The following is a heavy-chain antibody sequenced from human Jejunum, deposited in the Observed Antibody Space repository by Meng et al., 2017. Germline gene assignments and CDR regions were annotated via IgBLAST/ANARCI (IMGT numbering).Heavy chain of an antibody. CDR1: GDYISSSYW. CDR2: IYHSGTT. CDR3: ARDFEALNGV. V-gene: IGHV4-4*02. Sequence: QGQVPESGPGPVKPWGTLSLTRAVSGDYISSSYWWSRVRQPPGKGLEWIGEIYHSGTTNYNPSLKSRVTLSVDKSQNQFSLNLSSVTAADTAVYFCARDFEALNGVWGQGTLVTVSS. J-gene: IGHJ1*01. D-gene: IGHD2-8*01.